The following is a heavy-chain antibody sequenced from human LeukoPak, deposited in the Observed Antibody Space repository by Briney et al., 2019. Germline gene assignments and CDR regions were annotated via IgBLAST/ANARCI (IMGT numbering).Heavy chain of an antibody. CDR1: GFTFSTYW. D-gene: IGHD5-24*01. CDR2: ISYDGSNK. Sequence: PGGSLRLSCAASGFTFSTYWMSWVRQAPGKGLEWVAVISYDGSNKYYADSVKGRFTISRDNSKNTLYLQMNSLRAEDTAVYYCAKDGYNQGPFDYWGQGTLVTVSS. CDR3: AKDGYNQGPFDY. V-gene: IGHV3-30*18. J-gene: IGHJ4*02.